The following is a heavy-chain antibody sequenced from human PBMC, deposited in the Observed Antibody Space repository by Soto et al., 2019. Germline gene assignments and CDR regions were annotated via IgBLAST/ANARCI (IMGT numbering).Heavy chain of an antibody. D-gene: IGHD1-26*01. V-gene: IGHV3-66*01. CDR2: IHSGGST. CDR1: GFTVSTNY. J-gene: IGHJ4*02. Sequence: GGSLRLSCAASGFTVSTNYMTWVRQAPGKGLEWVSVIHSGGSTNYADSVKGRFTISRDNSKNTLYLQMNSLRAEDTAVYCCVRDDIGVGLDYWGLGTLVTVSS. CDR3: VRDDIGVGLDY.